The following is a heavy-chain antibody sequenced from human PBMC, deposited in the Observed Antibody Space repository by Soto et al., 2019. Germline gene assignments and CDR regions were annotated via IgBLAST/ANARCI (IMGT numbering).Heavy chain of an antibody. V-gene: IGHV4-34*01. Sequence: SETLSLTCAVYGGSFSGYYWSWIRQPPGKGLEWIGEINHSGSTNYNPSLKSRVTISVDTSNNQFSLKLSSVTAADTAVYYCAGVDCGGDCYSPDKKYYFDYWGQGTLVTVSS. J-gene: IGHJ4*02. CDR3: AGVDCGGDCYSPDKKYYFDY. D-gene: IGHD2-21*02. CDR2: INHSGST. CDR1: GGSFSGYY.